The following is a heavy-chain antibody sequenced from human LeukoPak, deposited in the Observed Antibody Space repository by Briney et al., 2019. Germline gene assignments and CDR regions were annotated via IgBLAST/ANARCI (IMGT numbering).Heavy chain of an antibody. J-gene: IGHJ4*02. Sequence: SETLSLTCTVSDGFVWTGDYYWGWIRQSPGKGLVWIGNVFYTGRTYYNPSLKSLATISVDTSRNQFSLRLNSVTAADTAVYYCARYRIYYYDSGSYPEGYFDYWGQGTLVTVSS. CDR2: VFYTGRT. V-gene: IGHV4-39*01. CDR1: DGFVWTGDYY. D-gene: IGHD3-22*01. CDR3: ARYRIYYYDSGSYPEGYFDY.